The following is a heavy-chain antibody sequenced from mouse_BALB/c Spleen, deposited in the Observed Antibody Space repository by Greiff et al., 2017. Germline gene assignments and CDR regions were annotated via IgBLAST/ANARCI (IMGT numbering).Heavy chain of an antibody. CDR1: GFSLTSYG. V-gene: IGHV2-2*02. D-gene: IGHD2-10*02. CDR3: ARNSYGNYFDY. J-gene: IGHJ2*01. CDR2: IWRGGST. Sequence: QVQLKQSGPGLVQPSQSLSITCTVSGFSLTSYGVHWVRQSPGTGLEWLGVIWRGGSTDYNAAFISRLSISKDNSKSQVFFKMNSLQANDTAIYYCARNSYGNYFDYWGQGTTLTVSS.